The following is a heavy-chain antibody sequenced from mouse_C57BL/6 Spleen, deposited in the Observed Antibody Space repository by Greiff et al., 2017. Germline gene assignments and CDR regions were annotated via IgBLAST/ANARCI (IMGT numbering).Heavy chain of an antibody. V-gene: IGHV1-52*01. CDR3: ARGVYGPPAY. J-gene: IGHJ3*01. D-gene: IGHD1-1*02. CDR1: GYTFTSYW. CDR2: IDPSDSET. Sequence: VQLQQPGAELVRPGSSVKLSCKASGYTFTSYWMHWVKQRPIQGLEWIGNIDPSDSETHYNQKFKDKATLTVDKSSSTAYMQLSSLTSADSAVYYCARGVYGPPAYWGQGTLVTVSA.